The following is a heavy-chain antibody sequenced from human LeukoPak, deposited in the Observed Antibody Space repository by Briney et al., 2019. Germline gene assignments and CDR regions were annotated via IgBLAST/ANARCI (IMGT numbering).Heavy chain of an antibody. Sequence: GGSLRLSCAASGFTLSSYGMHWVRQAPGKGLEWVAFIRYDGSNKYYADSVKGRFTISRDNSKNTLYLQMNTLRAEDTAVYYCAKEMYYYDSSGYYPDYWGQGTLVTVSS. CDR1: GFTLSSYG. CDR3: AKEMYYYDSSGYYPDY. D-gene: IGHD3-22*01. J-gene: IGHJ4*02. CDR2: IRYDGSNK. V-gene: IGHV3-30*02.